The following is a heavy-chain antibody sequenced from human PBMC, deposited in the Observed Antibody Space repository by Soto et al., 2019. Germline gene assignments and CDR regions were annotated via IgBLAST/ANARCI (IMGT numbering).Heavy chain of an antibody. J-gene: IGHJ6*02. D-gene: IGHD6-19*01. Sequence: GGSLRLSCAASGFTFSSYGMHWVRQAPGKGLEWVAVIWYDGSNKYYADSVKGRFTISRDNSKNTLYLQMNSLRAEDTAVYYCARAPPVLSSSGWPTDYYYYGMDVWGQGTTVTVSS. CDR2: IWYDGSNK. CDR1: GFTFSSYG. V-gene: IGHV3-33*01. CDR3: ARAPPVLSSSGWPTDYYYYGMDV.